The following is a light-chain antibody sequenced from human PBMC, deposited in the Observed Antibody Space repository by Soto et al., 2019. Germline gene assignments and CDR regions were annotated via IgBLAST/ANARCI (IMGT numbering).Light chain of an antibody. Sequence: EIVLTQSPATLSLSPGERATLSCRASQSVSSYLAWYQQKPGQAPRLLIYDASNRATGIPARFSGSGSGTDFTLTNSSLEPEDFAVYYCQQRSNWHTFGQGTKLEIK. CDR2: DAS. CDR3: QQRSNWHT. CDR1: QSVSSY. J-gene: IGKJ2*01. V-gene: IGKV3-11*01.